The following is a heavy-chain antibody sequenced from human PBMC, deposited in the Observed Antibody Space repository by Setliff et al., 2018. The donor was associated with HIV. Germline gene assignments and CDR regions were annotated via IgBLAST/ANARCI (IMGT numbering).Heavy chain of an antibody. J-gene: IGHJ4*02. CDR2: IYYTGST. D-gene: IGHD3-10*01. Sequence: KPSETLSLTCTVSGGSIGSNYLNWIRQPPGKGLEWIGYIYYTGSTNYNSSFRSRVTISRDTSKNQFSLKLRSVTAADTAVYYCARAAMFRGVVGWYLYYFDYWGQGALVTVSS. CDR3: ARAAMFRGVVGWYLYYFDY. V-gene: IGHV4-59*01. CDR1: GGSIGSNY.